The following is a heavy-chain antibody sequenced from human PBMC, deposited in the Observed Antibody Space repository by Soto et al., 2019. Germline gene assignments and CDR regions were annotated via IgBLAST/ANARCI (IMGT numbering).Heavy chain of an antibody. Sequence: EAQLLESGGDLVQPGGSLRLSCAASGFTFSSHGMGWVRQAPGKGLEWISGLSRGGGSTYYADSVKGRFTISRDNSKNILDGIMKSLSVEDTALYYRVRDVKYRPDGIDFWGQGTIVNVSS. D-gene: IGHD5-12*01. CDR3: VRDVKYRPDGIDF. CDR2: LSRGGGST. V-gene: IGHV3-23*01. CDR1: GFTFSSHG. J-gene: IGHJ3*01.